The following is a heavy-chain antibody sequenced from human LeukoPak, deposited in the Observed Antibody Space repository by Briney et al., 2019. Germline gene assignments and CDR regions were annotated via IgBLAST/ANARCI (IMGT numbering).Heavy chain of an antibody. CDR1: GYTFTSYG. D-gene: IGHD2-21*02. J-gene: IGHJ4*02. CDR2: ISAYNGNT. V-gene: IGHV1-18*01. CDR3: ARDLVDIVVLTAAHGY. Sequence: ASVKVSCKASGYTFTSYGISWVRQAPGQGLEWMGWISAYNGNTNYAQNLQGRVTMTTDTSTSTAYMELRSLRSDDTAVYSSARDLVDIVVLTAAHGYWGPGTLVTVSS.